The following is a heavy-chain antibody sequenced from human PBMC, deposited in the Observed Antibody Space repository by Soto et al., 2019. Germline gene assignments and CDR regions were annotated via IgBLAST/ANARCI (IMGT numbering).Heavy chain of an antibody. Sequence: SETLSLTCAVSGYSISSGYYWGWIRQPPGKGLEWIGSIYHSGSTYYNPSLKSRVTISVDTSKNQFSLKLSSVTAADTAVYYCASPPVMTTDVRGYFDYWGQGTLVTVSS. D-gene: IGHD4-17*01. CDR3: ASPPVMTTDVRGYFDY. V-gene: IGHV4-38-2*01. CDR2: IYHSGST. CDR1: GYSISSGYY. J-gene: IGHJ4*02.